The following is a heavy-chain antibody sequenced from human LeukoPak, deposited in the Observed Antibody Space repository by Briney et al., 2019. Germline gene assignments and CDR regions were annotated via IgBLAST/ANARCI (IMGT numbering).Heavy chain of an antibody. Sequence: GGSLRLSCAASGFSFSTYGLHWVRQAPGKGLEWVAVISYDGSNTYYTDSVRGRFTISRDNYKNTLYLQMNSLRAEDTAVYYCAKSTAYSISMIVVIKPMDAWGQGTTVTVSS. J-gene: IGHJ6*02. D-gene: IGHD3-22*01. CDR3: AKSTAYSISMIVVIKPMDA. V-gene: IGHV3-30*18. CDR1: GFSFSTYG. CDR2: ISYDGSNT.